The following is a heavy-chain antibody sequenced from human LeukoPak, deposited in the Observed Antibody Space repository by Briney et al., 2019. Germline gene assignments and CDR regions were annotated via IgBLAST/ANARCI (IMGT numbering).Heavy chain of an antibody. CDR1: GFTFSDYY. CDR3: AKPYGSGPLGEYYFDY. J-gene: IGHJ4*02. D-gene: IGHD3-10*01. Sequence: VGSLRLSCAASGFTFSDYYMSWIRQAPGKGLEWVSYISSSGSTIYYADSVKGRFTISRDNSKNTLYLQMNSLRAEDTAVYYCAKPYGSGPLGEYYFDYWGPGTLVTVSS. V-gene: IGHV3-11*04. CDR2: ISSSGSTI.